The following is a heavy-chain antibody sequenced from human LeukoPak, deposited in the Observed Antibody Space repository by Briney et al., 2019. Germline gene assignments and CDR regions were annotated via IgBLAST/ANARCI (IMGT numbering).Heavy chain of an antibody. CDR2: ISYDGSNK. CDR1: GFTFSSYG. CDR3: ANSYYDSSGYYIEYFQH. D-gene: IGHD3-22*01. J-gene: IGHJ1*01. Sequence: PGGSLRLSCAASGFTFSSYGMHGVRQAPGKGLEWVAVISYDGSNKYYADSVKGRFTISRDNSKNTLYLQMNSLRAEDTAVYYCANSYYDSSGYYIEYFQHWGQGTLVTVSS. V-gene: IGHV3-30*18.